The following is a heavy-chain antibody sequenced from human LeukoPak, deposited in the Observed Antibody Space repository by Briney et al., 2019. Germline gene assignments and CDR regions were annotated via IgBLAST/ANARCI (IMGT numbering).Heavy chain of an antibody. V-gene: IGHV4-59*08. CDR3: ATSLAGGTYYYYMDV. CDR1: GGSISSYY. D-gene: IGHD4-23*01. J-gene: IGHJ6*03. CDR2: IYYSGST. Sequence: PSETLSLTCNVSGGSISSYYWSWIRQPPGKGLEWIGYIYYSGSTNYNPSLKSRVTISVDTSKNQFSLKLRSVPAADTAVYYCATSLAGGTYYYYMDVWGKGTTVTVSS.